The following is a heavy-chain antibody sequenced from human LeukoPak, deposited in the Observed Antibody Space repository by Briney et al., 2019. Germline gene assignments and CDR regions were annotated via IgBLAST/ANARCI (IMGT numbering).Heavy chain of an antibody. V-gene: IGHV3-23*01. J-gene: IGHJ6*03. CDR3: ASGRGYDSSGYYGGNSYYYYLDV. Sequence: GGSLRLSCAASGFTFSSYAMSWVRQAPGKGLEWVSAISGSGGRTYHADSVKGRLTISRDNSKNTLYLQMNSPRAEDTAVYYCASGRGYDSSGYYGGNSYYYYLDVWGKGTTVTVSS. CDR1: GFTFSSYA. D-gene: IGHD3-22*01. CDR2: ISGSGGRT.